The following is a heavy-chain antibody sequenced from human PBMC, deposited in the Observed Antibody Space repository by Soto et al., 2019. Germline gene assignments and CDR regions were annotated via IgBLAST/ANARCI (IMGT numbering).Heavy chain of an antibody. J-gene: IGHJ4*02. D-gene: IGHD6-13*01. V-gene: IGHV4-38-2*02. CDR2: IYHSGST. CDR1: GYSISSGYY. Sequence: LSLTCAVSGYSISSGYYWGWIRQPPGKGLEWIGSIYHSGSTYYNPSLKSRVTISVDTSKNQFSLKLSSVTAADTAVYYCARDRPYSSSWYSKDYFDYWGQGTLVTVSS. CDR3: ARDRPYSSSWYSKDYFDY.